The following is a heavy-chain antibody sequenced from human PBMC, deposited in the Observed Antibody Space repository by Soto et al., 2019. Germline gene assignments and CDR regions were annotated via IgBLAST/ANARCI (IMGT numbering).Heavy chain of an antibody. CDR3: ARRDGGNSTFDY. Sequence: PSETLSLTCIVSGDSISSSRSYWGWIRQPPGMGLEWIGSLYYSGSTYYNRSLKSRVTISVDTSKNQFSLKLSSVTAADTAVYYCARRDGGNSTFDYWGQGTLVTVSS. V-gene: IGHV4-39*07. CDR1: GDSISSSRSY. CDR2: LYYSGST. J-gene: IGHJ4*02. D-gene: IGHD2-21*02.